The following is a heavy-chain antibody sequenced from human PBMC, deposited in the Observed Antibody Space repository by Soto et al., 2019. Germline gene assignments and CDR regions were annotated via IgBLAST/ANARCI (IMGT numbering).Heavy chain of an antibody. CDR2: IYHSGST. V-gene: IGHV4-30-2*01. CDR3: ARAGNYYDSSGYPNWFDP. Sequence: SETLSLTCAVSGGSISSGGYSWSWIRQPPGKGLEWIGYIYHSGSTYYNPSLKSRVTISVDRSKNQFSLKLSSVTAADTAVYYCARAGNYYDSSGYPNWFDPWGQGTLVTVSS. D-gene: IGHD3-22*01. J-gene: IGHJ5*02. CDR1: GGSISSGGYS.